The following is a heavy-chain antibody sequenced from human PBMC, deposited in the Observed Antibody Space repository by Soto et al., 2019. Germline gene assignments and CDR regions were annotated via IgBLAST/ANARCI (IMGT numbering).Heavy chain of an antibody. CDR2: IYYSGST. D-gene: IGHD3-16*01. CDR3: ARGLTTPGEQHPYYFDY. J-gene: IGHJ4*02. Sequence: QVQLQESGPGLVKPSETLSLTCTVSGGSISSYYWSWIRQPPGKGLEWIGYIYYSGSTNYNPSLKSRVTVSVDTSKNQCSLKLSSVTAADTAVYYCARGLTTPGEQHPYYFDYWGQGTLVTVSS. CDR1: GGSISSYY. V-gene: IGHV4-59*01.